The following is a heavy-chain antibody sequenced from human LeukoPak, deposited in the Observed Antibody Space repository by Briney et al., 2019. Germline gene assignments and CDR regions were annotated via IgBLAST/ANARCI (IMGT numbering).Heavy chain of an antibody. CDR1: GFTVSSNY. CDR2: IYCGGST. J-gene: IGHJ4*02. V-gene: IGHV3-53*01. Sequence: GGSLRLSCAASGFTVSSNYMSWVRQAPGKGLEWVSVIYCGGSTYYADSVKGRFTISRDNSKNTLYLQMNSLRAEDTAVYYCARVTHYYFDYWGQGTLVTVSS. CDR3: ARVTHYYFDY.